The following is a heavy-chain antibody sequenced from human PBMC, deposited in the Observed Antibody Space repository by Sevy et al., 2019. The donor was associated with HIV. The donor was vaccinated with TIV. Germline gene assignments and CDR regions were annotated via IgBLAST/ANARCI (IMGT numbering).Heavy chain of an antibody. J-gene: IGHJ4*02. CDR3: ARAYCSGGSCCSLAY. D-gene: IGHD2-15*01. Sequence: ASVKVSCKASGYSFTTYRITWLRQAPGQGLEWMGWISPHNGGTNYVQNLQGRVTMITDTSTRTAYMELRSLRSDDTAVYYCARAYCSGGSCCSLAYWGQGTRVTVSS. V-gene: IGHV1-18*01. CDR1: GYSFTTYR. CDR2: ISPHNGGT.